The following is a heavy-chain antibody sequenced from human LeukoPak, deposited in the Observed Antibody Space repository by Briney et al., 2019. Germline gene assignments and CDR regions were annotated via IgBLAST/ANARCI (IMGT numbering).Heavy chain of an antibody. Sequence: GGSLRLSCADSGFTFSSYSMNWVRQAPGKGLEWVSSISSSSSYIYYADSVKGRFTISRDNAKNSLYLQMNSLRAEDTAVYYCARDQGYIAVAGPDYWGQGTLVTVSS. CDR2: ISSSSSYI. D-gene: IGHD6-19*01. CDR1: GFTFSSYS. CDR3: ARDQGYIAVAGPDY. J-gene: IGHJ4*02. V-gene: IGHV3-21*01.